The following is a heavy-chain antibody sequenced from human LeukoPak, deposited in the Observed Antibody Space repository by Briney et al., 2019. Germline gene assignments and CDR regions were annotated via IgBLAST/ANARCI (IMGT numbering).Heavy chain of an antibody. V-gene: IGHV3-64D*09. CDR2: ISSNGGST. J-gene: IGHJ3*02. CDR3: VKGYYYDSSGYAFDI. CDR1: GFTFSSYA. D-gene: IGHD3-22*01. Sequence: GGSLRLSCSASGFTFSSYAMHWVRQAPGKGLEYVSAISSNGGSTYYADSVKGRFTISRDNSKNTLYLQMSSLRAEDTAVYYCVKGYYYDSSGYAFDIWGQGTMVTVS.